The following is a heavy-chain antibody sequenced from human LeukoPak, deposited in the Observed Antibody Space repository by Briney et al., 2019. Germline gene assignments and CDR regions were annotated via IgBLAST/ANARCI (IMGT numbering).Heavy chain of an antibody. Sequence: GGSLRLSCAASGFTFSSYGMHWVRQAPGKGLEWVAVISYDGSNKYYADSVKSRFTISRDNSKNTLYLQMNSLRAEDTAVYYCAKDKYCSGGSCVDYWGQGTLVTVSS. J-gene: IGHJ4*02. CDR2: ISYDGSNK. CDR1: GFTFSSYG. CDR3: AKDKYCSGGSCVDY. V-gene: IGHV3-30*18. D-gene: IGHD2-15*01.